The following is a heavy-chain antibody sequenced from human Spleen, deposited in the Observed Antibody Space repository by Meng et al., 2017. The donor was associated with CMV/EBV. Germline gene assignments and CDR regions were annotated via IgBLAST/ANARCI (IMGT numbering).Heavy chain of an antibody. CDR1: GGSFSGYY. CDR2: INHSGST. J-gene: IGHJ6*02. CDR3: ARFVVVVPAAIGYYYYYGMDV. D-gene: IGHD2-2*02. V-gene: IGHV4-34*01. Sequence: SETLSLTCAVYGGSFSGYYWSWIRQPPGKGLEWIGEINHSGSTNYSPSLKSRVTISVDTSKNQFSLKLSSVTAADTAVYYCARFVVVVPAAIGYYYYYGMDVWGQGTTVTVSS.